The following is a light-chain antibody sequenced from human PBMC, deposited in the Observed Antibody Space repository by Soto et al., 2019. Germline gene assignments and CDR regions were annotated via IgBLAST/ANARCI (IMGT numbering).Light chain of an antibody. V-gene: IGLV2-14*01. CDR2: EVN. CDR1: SSDVGGYNY. CDR3: NSYTSRYTLV. Sequence: QSVLTQPASVSGSTGQSITISCTGTSSDVGGYNYVSWYQQHPGKAPKLMIYEVNNRPSEVSNRFSGSKSGNTASLTISGLQPEDEADYYCNSYTSRYTLVLGNGTKVTVL. J-gene: IGLJ1*01.